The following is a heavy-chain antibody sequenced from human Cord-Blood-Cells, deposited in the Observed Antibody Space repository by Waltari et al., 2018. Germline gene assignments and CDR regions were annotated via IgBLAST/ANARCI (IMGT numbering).Heavy chain of an antibody. J-gene: IGHJ4*02. Sequence: QVQLVQSGAEVKNPGASVKVSCQASGYTFTGYKKHWVRQAPGQGLEWMGRINPNSGGTNYAQKFQGRVTMTRDTSISTAYMELSRLRSDDTAVYYCARDFCSSTSCYDYWGQGTLVTVSS. CDR3: ARDFCSSTSCYDY. CDR2: INPNSGGT. V-gene: IGHV1-2*06. CDR1: GYTFTGYK. D-gene: IGHD2-2*01.